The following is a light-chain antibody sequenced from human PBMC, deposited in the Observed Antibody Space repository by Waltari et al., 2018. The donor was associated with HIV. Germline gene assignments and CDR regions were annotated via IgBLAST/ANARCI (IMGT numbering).Light chain of an antibody. V-gene: IGKV3-15*01. CDR3: QQYKNWPPLT. Sequence: TVMTQSPGTLSASPGERVALSCRASHRVDNELASYQQKPGQSPRLLVYDAATEAACIPDRFSGSGSGTQFTLTITGLQSEECAGYYCQQYKNWPPLTFGQGTKVEIK. CDR1: HRVDNE. J-gene: IGKJ1*01. CDR2: DAA.